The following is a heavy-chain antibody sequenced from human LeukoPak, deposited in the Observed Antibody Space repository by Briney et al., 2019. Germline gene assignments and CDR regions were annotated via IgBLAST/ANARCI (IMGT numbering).Heavy chain of an antibody. J-gene: IGHJ4*02. CDR1: GGSIRSGGYY. Sequence: SETLSLTCTVSGGSIRSGGYYWNWIRQSPGKGLEWIGSLYYNGNTYYNPSLKSRVTISVDRSKNQFSLKLSSVTAADTAVYYCARSITIFGVAFDYWGQGTLVTVSS. D-gene: IGHD3-3*01. CDR3: ARSITIFGVAFDY. CDR2: LYYNGNT. V-gene: IGHV4-39*07.